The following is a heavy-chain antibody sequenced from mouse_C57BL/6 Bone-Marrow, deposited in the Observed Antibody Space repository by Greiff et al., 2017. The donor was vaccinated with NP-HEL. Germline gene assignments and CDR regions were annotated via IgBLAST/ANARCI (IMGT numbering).Heavy chain of an antibody. J-gene: IGHJ4*01. Sequence: QVQLQQSGPELVKPGASVKLSCKASGYTFTSYGISWVKQRTGQGLEWIGEIYPRSGNTYYNEKFKGKATLTADKSSSTAYMELRSLTSEDSAVYFCARLRYYYGSSYDAMDYWGQGTSVTVSS. CDR2: IYPRSGNT. CDR1: GYTFTSYG. D-gene: IGHD1-1*01. CDR3: ARLRYYYGSSYDAMDY. V-gene: IGHV1-81*01.